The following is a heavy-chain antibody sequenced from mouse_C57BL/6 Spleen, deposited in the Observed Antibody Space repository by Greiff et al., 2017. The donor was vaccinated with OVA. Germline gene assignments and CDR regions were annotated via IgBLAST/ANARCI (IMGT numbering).Heavy chain of an antibody. J-gene: IGHJ4*01. CDR3: ARNFPYAMDY. V-gene: IGHV1-64*01. Sequence: VKLQQPGAELVKPGASVKLSCKASGYTFTSYWMHWVKQRPGQGLEWIGMIHPNSGSTNYNEKFKSKATLTVDKSSSTAYMQLSSLTSEDSAVYYCARNFPYAMDYWGQGTSVTVSS. CDR1: GYTFTSYW. CDR2: IHPNSGST.